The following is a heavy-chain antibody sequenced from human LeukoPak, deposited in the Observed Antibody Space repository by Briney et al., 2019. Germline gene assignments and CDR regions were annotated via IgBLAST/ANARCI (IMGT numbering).Heavy chain of an antibody. CDR3: ARRGYYDSSGYDY. Sequence: GGSLRLSCAASGFTFSSYSMMWVRQAPGKGLEWVSYISSSSTTIHYADSVKGRFTISRDNAKNSVYLQMISLRAEDTAIYYCARRGYYDSSGYDYWGQGTLVTASS. D-gene: IGHD3-22*01. CDR1: GFTFSSYS. J-gene: IGHJ4*02. CDR2: ISSSSTTI. V-gene: IGHV3-48*01.